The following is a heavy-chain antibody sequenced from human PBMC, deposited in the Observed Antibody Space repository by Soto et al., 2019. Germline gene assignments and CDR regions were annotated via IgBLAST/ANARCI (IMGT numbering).Heavy chain of an antibody. CDR3: AAPSGYYWVHDY. CDR1: GGSISSGENY. J-gene: IGHJ4*02. V-gene: IGHV4-30-4*01. CDR2: IYYSGDT. D-gene: IGHD3-22*01. Sequence: QVQLQESGPGLVKPSQTLSLTCSVSGGSISSGENYWNWIRQPPGKGLEWIGYIYYSGDTYYNPSLKSRVTISLDTSKNQFSLKLSSVTAADTAVYYCAAPSGYYWVHDYWGQGTLVTASS.